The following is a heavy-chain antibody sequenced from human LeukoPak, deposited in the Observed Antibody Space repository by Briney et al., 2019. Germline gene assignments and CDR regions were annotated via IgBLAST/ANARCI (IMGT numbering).Heavy chain of an antibody. CDR1: GFTFSSYA. CDR3: AKARGYSGYDGEFDY. CDR2: ISGSGGST. D-gene: IGHD5-12*01. V-gene: IGHV3-23*01. Sequence: PGGSLRLSCAASGFTFSSYAMSWVRQAPGKGLEWVSAISGSGGSTYYADSVKGRFTISTDTSKKTLYLKMNSLRAEDTDVYYCAKARGYSGYDGEFDYWGRGTMVTVCS. J-gene: IGHJ4*02.